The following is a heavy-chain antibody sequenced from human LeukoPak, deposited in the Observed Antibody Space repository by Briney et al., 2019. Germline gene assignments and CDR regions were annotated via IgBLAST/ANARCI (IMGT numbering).Heavy chain of an antibody. D-gene: IGHD1-26*01. CDR3: ARAWSGSYTLGY. Sequence: PGRSLRLSCAASGFTFSSYWMHWVRQAPGKGLVWVSRINSDGSSTSYADSVKGRFTISRDNAKNTLYLQMNSLRAEDTAVYYCARAWSGSYTLGYWGQGTLVTVSP. CDR1: GFTFSSYW. V-gene: IGHV3-74*01. CDR2: INSDGSST. J-gene: IGHJ4*02.